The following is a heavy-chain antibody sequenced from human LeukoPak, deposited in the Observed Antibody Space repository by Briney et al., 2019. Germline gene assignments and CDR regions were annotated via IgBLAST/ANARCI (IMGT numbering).Heavy chain of an antibody. CDR2: ISWNSGSI. Sequence: SLRLSCAASGFTFDDYAMRWVRPAPGKGLEWVSGISWNSGSIGYADSVKGRFTISRDNAKNSLYLQMNSLRAEDTALYYCAKATGSYDAFDIWGQGTMVTVSS. J-gene: IGHJ3*02. CDR3: AKATGSYDAFDI. D-gene: IGHD1-26*01. V-gene: IGHV3-9*01. CDR1: GFTFDDYA.